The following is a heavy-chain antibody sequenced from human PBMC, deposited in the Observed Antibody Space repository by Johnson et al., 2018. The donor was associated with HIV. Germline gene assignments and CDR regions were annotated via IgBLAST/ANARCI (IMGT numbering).Heavy chain of an antibody. Sequence: QVQLVESGRVLVKPGGSLRLSCAASGFTLRSYAMHWVRQAPGKGLEWVAVISYDESNKYYADSVKGRFTISRDNSKNTLYLQMNSLRAEDTAVYYWARGVAIIVFGGQVTMGTVS. J-gene: IGHJ3*01. D-gene: IGHD3-3*01. V-gene: IGHV3-30*04. CDR2: ISYDESNK. CDR3: ARGVAIIVF. CDR1: GFTLRSYA.